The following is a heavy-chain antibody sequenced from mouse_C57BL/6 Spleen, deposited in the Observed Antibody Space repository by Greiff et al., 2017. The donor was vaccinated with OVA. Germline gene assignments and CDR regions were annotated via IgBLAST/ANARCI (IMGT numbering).Heavy chain of an antibody. CDR3: ARSYDGYYEGFAY. Sequence: QVQLQQPGAELVMPGASVKLSCKASGYTFTSYWLHWVKQRPGQGLEWIGEIDPSDSYTNYNQKFKGKSTLTVDKSSSPAYMQLSSLTSEDSAVYYCARSYDGYYEGFAYWGQGTLVTVSA. D-gene: IGHD2-3*01. CDR2: IDPSDSYT. CDR1: GYTFTSYW. V-gene: IGHV1-69*01. J-gene: IGHJ3*01.